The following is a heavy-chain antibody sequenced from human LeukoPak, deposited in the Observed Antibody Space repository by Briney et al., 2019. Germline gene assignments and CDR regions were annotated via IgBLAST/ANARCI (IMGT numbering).Heavy chain of an antibody. Sequence: GGSLRLSCAASGFTVSSNYMSWVRQAPGKGLEWVSVIYSGGSTYYADSVKGRFTISRDNSKNTLYLQMNSLRAEDTAVYYCVVVASVGYFDYWGQGTLVTVSS. CDR3: VVVASVGYFDY. J-gene: IGHJ4*02. CDR1: GFTVSSNY. D-gene: IGHD2-15*01. V-gene: IGHV3-66*01. CDR2: IYSGGST.